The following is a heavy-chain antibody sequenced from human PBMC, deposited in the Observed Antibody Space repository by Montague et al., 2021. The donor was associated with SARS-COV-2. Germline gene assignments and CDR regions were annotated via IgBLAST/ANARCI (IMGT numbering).Heavy chain of an antibody. CDR2: ICATGSYK. Sequence: SLRLSCAASGLTFSDYDMNWVRQAPGKGLEWVSSICATGSYKYYGDSVKGRFAISRDNAKNTLYLQMDSLRAEDTAVYYCAADPGVQKQLLAYFDYWGQGTPVTVSS. V-gene: IGHV3-21*06. CDR3: AADPGVQKQLLAYFDY. CDR1: GLTFSDYD. D-gene: IGHD6-13*01. J-gene: IGHJ4*02.